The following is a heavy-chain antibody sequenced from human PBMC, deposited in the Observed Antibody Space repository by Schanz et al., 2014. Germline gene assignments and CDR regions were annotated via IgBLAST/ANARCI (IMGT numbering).Heavy chain of an antibody. Sequence: QLMQSGGEVKKPGASATVSCKASGYTFNNHGISWVRQAPGQGLEWMGWISVYHGHTNYAEKVHSRVTMTTDTSTSTAYMELRSLISDDTAVYYCVRDAGWAFGDYHGMDVWGQGTSVTVSS. CDR1: GYTFNNHG. D-gene: IGHD3-10*01. CDR2: ISVYHGHT. V-gene: IGHV1-18*01. J-gene: IGHJ6*02. CDR3: VRDAGWAFGDYHGMDV.